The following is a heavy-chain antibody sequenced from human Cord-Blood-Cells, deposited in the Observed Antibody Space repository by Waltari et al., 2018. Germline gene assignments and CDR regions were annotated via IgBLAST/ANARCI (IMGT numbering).Heavy chain of an antibody. J-gene: IGHJ6*02. D-gene: IGHD6-19*01. Sequence: QVQLQQSGPGLVKPSQTLSLTCAISGDSVSSNSAAWNWIRQSPSRGLEWLGRTYYRSKGYNEYAGSVKSRITINPDTSKNQFSLQLNSVTPEDTAVYYCARDSVSDSSGWYYYYGMDVWGQGTTVTVSS. CDR3: ARDSVSDSSGWYYYYGMDV. CDR2: TYYRSKGYN. V-gene: IGHV6-1*01. CDR1: GDSVSSNSAA.